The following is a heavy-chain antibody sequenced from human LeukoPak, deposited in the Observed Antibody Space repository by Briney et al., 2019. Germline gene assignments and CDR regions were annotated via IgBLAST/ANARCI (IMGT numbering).Heavy chain of an antibody. J-gene: IGHJ4*02. Sequence: PGGSLRLSCAASGFTFSSYGMHWVRQAPGKGLEWVSYISSSSSTIYYADSVKGRFTISRDNAKNSLYLQMNSLRDEDTAVYYCARATDGDPTGNYFDYWGQGTLVTVSS. CDR3: ARATDGDPTGNYFDY. CDR2: ISSSSSTI. CDR1: GFTFSSYG. D-gene: IGHD1-26*01. V-gene: IGHV3-48*02.